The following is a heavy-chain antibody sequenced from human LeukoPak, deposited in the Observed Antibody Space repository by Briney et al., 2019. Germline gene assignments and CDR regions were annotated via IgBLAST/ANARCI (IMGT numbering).Heavy chain of an antibody. D-gene: IGHD5-12*01. J-gene: IGHJ4*02. V-gene: IGHV1-69*04. Sequence: APVKVSCKASGGTFSSYAISWVRQAPGQGLEWMGRIIPILGIANYAQKFQGRVTITADKSTSTAYMELSSLRSEDTAVYYCVESPKSGYEGGLDYWGQGTLVTVSS. CDR1: GGTFSSYA. CDR3: VESPKSGYEGGLDY. CDR2: IIPILGIA.